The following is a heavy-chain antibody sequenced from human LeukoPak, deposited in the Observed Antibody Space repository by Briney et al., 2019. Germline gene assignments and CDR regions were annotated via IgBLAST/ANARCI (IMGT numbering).Heavy chain of an antibody. J-gene: IGHJ6*03. CDR1: GYTFTSYG. CDR2: IIPIFGTA. CDR3: ARGSVVVVATYYYYYMDV. D-gene: IGHD2-15*01. V-gene: IGHV1-69*06. Sequence: SVKVSCKASGYTFTSYGISWVRQAPGQGLEWMGGIIPIFGTANYAQKFQGRVTITADKSTSTAYMELSSLRSEDTAVYYCARGSVVVVATYYYYYMDVWGKGTTVTVSS.